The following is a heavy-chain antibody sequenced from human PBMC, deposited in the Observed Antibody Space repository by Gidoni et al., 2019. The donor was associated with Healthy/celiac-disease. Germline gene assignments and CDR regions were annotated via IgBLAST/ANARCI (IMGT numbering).Heavy chain of an antibody. CDR2: INPSGGST. D-gene: IGHD6-25*01. Sequence: QVQLVQSGAEVKKPGASVKVSCKASGYTFTSYYMHWVRQAPGQGLEWMGIINPSGGSTSYAQKFQGRVTMTRDTSTSTVYMELSSLRSEDTAVYYCARDLYSSVDHYYYYYGMDVWGQGTTVTVSS. CDR1: GYTFTSYY. J-gene: IGHJ6*02. CDR3: ARDLYSSVDHYYYYYGMDV. V-gene: IGHV1-46*01.